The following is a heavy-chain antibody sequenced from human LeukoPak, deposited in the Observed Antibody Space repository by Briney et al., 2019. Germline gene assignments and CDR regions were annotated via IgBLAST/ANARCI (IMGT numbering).Heavy chain of an antibody. J-gene: IGHJ4*02. V-gene: IGHV4-59*01. CDR3: ARGLLEPYDSSGLTFDY. Sequence: TSETLSLTCAVYGVSFSGYYWSWIRQPPGKGLEWIGYIYYSGSTNYNPSLKSRVTISVDTSKNQFSLKLSSVTAADTAVYCCARGLLEPYDSSGLTFDYWGQGTLVTVSS. D-gene: IGHD3-22*01. CDR2: IYYSGST. CDR1: GVSFSGYY.